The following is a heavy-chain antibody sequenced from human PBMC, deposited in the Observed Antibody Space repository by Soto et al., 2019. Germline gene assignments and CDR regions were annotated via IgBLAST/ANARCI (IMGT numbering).Heavy chain of an antibody. CDR2: ISGSGGST. CDR3: ALSLTGATTVWPQYYYYGMDV. V-gene: IGHV3-23*01. CDR1: GFTFSSYA. J-gene: IGHJ6*02. D-gene: IGHD1-26*01. Sequence: GGSLRLSCAASGFTFSSYAMSWVRQAPGKGLEWVSAISGSGGSTYYADSVKGRFTISRDNSKNTLYLQMNSLRAEDTAVYYCALSLTGATTVWPQYYYYGMDVWGQGTTVTVSS.